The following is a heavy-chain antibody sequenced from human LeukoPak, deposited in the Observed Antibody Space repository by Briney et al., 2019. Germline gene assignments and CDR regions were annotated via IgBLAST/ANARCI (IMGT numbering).Heavy chain of an antibody. D-gene: IGHD3-9*01. CDR1: GFTFSSYA. CDR3: AKAYYDILTGYNDY. CDR2: ISGSGGST. V-gene: IGHV3-23*01. J-gene: IGHJ4*02. Sequence: GGSLRLSCAASGFTFSSYAMSWVRQAPGKGLEWVSAISGSGGSTYYADSVKGRFTISRDNSKNTLYLQMNSLRAEDTAVYYCAKAYYDILTGYNDYWGRGTLVTVSS.